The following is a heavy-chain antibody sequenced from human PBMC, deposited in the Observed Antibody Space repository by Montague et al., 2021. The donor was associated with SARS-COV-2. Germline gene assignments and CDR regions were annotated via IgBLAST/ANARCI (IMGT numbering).Heavy chain of an antibody. CDR3: ARVHITKLVMVYYYGMDF. J-gene: IGHJ6*02. V-gene: IGHV4-61*01. CDR1: GDSVSSGRYY. D-gene: IGHD1-1*01. CDR2: IFYLGGV. Sequence: SETLSLTCTVSGDSVSSGRYYWTWVRQAPGKGLEWIGYIFYLGGVSYNPSLRSRVTISVDTSNNQFSLKLSSVTAADTAAYYCARVHITKLVMVYYYGMDFWGQGTTVTVSS.